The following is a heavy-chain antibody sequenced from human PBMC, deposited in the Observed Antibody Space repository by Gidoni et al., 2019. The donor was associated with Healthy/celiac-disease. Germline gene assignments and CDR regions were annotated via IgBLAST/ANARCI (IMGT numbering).Heavy chain of an antibody. CDR2: ISSSSSYI. CDR3: ARVLSDYAPDY. V-gene: IGHV3-21*01. D-gene: IGHD4-17*01. J-gene: IGHJ4*02. Sequence: EVQLVESGGGLVKPGGSLRLSCAASGFTFSSYSMNWVRQAPGKGLECVSSISSSSSYIYDADSVKGRFTISRDNAKNSLYLQMNRLRAEDTAVYYCARVLSDYAPDYWGQGTLVTVSS. CDR1: GFTFSSYS.